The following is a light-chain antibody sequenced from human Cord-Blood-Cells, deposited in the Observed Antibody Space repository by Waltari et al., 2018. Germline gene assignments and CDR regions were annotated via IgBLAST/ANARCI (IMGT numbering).Light chain of an antibody. J-gene: IGLJ2*01. CDR2: DVS. V-gene: IGLV2-11*01. CDR1: SSDVAGFNY. CDR3: CSYAGSYTLV. Sequence: QSALTHPRSVSGSPGQSVTISCPGTSSDVAGFNYVSWYQQHPGKAPKLMIYDVSKRPSGVPDRFSGSKSGNTASLTISGLQAEDEADYYCCSYAGSYTLVFGGGTKLTVL.